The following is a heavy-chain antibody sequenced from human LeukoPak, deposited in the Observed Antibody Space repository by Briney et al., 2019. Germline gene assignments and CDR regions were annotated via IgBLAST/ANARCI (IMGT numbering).Heavy chain of an antibody. J-gene: IGHJ6*02. CDR1: GFTFSSYS. CDR3: VRGMDV. Sequence: PGGSLRLSYAASGFTFSSYSMNWVRQAPGKGLEWVSFISSSSSYISYADSVKGRFTISRDDAKNSLYLQMNSLRVEDTAVYYCVRGMDVWGQGTTVTVSS. V-gene: IGHV3-21*01. CDR2: ISSSSSYI.